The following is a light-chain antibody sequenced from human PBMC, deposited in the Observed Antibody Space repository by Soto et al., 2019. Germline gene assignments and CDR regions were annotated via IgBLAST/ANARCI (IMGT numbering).Light chain of an antibody. J-gene: IGKJ1*01. CDR3: QHTRTTPRT. CDR1: QGISTF. V-gene: IGKV1-39*01. CDR2: GAS. Sequence: DIQMTQSPSSLFASVGDRVTITCRASQGISTFLHWSQQRPGKAPSLIIYGASNLQSGVPSRFSGRGSGTEFSLTISTLQPEDVATYYCQHTRTTPRTFGQGTKVQIK.